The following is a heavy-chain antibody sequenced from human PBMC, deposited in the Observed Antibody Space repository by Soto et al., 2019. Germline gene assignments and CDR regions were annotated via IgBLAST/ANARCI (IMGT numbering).Heavy chain of an antibody. CDR2: ISAYNGNT. Sequence: QVQLVQSGAEVKKPGASVKVSCKASGYTFTSYGISWVRQAPGQGLEWMGWISAYNGNTNYAQKLQGRVTMTTDTSTSTAYMELRSLRSDDTAVYYCAGGITIFGVVITIALDYWGQGTLVTVSS. D-gene: IGHD3-3*01. CDR3: AGGITIFGVVITIALDY. V-gene: IGHV1-18*01. J-gene: IGHJ4*02. CDR1: GYTFTSYG.